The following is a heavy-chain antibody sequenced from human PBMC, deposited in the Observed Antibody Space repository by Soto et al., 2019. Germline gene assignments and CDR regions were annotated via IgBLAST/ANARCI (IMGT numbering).Heavy chain of an antibody. D-gene: IGHD6-13*01. CDR2: INPNDGST. Sequence: ASVKVSCKASGYTFTSYYLHWVRQTPGKGLEWMGIINPNDGSTKYAQKFQGRVTMTRDTSTSTVYMEVNSLRSEDTAVYYCARDGAAGDASWYYFDYWG. J-gene: IGHJ4*01. CDR3: ARDGAAGDASWYYFDY. V-gene: IGHV1-46*03. CDR1: GYTFTSYY.